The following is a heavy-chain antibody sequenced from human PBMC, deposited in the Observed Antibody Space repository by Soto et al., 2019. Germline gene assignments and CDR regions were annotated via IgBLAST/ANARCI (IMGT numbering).Heavy chain of an antibody. Sequence: SETLSLTCSVLGDSISDTRYYWGWIRQSPEKGLEWIGSISHDGHAYYNPPLKSRVTLFADTSRNQFSLKMKSVTVADTALYFCARQVYGDYLGGNWFDPWGQGALVTVSS. CDR2: ISHDGHA. V-gene: IGHV4-39*01. CDR1: GDSISDTRYY. CDR3: ARQVYGDYLGGNWFDP. D-gene: IGHD4-17*01. J-gene: IGHJ5*02.